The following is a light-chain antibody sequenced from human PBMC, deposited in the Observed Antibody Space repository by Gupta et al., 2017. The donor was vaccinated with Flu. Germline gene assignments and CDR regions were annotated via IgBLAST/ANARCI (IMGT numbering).Light chain of an antibody. CDR2: AVS. Sequence: PVSLSASAGDRVTISCRTNQSISTYLNWYHQKGGKAPKLLIFAVSRCKSGVPSRFSGSGAGTDFTLTISRLQAEDFATYFCLQCARTPHTFGRGTKLEI. V-gene: IGKV1-39*01. J-gene: IGKJ2*01. CDR3: LQCARTPHT. CDR1: QSISTY.